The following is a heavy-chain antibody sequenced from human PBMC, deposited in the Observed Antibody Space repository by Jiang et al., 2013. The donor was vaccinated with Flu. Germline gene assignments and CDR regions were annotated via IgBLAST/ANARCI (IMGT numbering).Heavy chain of an antibody. V-gene: IGHV4-31*01. CDR2: IYYSGST. CDR3: ASRDIVVVVAAFDI. Sequence: GLVKPSQTLSLTCTVSGGSISSGGYYWSWIRQHPGKGLEWIGYIYYSGSTYYNPSLKSLVTISVDTSKNQFSLKLSSVTAADTAVYYCASRDIVVVVAAFDIWGQGTMVTVSS. J-gene: IGHJ3*02. CDR1: GGSISSGGYY. D-gene: IGHD2-15*01.